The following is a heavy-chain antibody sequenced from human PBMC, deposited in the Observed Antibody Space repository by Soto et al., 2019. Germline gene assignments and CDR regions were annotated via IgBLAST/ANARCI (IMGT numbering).Heavy chain of an antibody. Sequence: QVQLQESGPGLVKPSETLSLTCNVSGASMTKYYWSWIRQPAGKGLEWIGRIYMSGSTNYNPSLKSRVTMSIDTSKNHFSLDLKSVTAAYTAVYYCARTVGAAYYFDFWGQVALVTVSS. V-gene: IGHV4-4*07. D-gene: IGHD1-26*01. CDR2: IYMSGST. CDR1: GASMTKYY. J-gene: IGHJ4*02. CDR3: ARTVGAAYYFDF.